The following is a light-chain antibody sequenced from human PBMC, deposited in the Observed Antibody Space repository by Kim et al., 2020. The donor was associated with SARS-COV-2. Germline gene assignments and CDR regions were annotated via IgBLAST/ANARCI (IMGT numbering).Light chain of an antibody. Sequence: VSPGQTASITCSGNKLGNKYACWYQQKPGQSPVLVIYQDSKRPSGIPERFSGSNSGNTATLTISGTQAMDEADYYCQAWDSSTAVFGGGTQLTVL. CDR3: QAWDSSTAV. V-gene: IGLV3-1*01. CDR1: KLGNKY. CDR2: QDS. J-gene: IGLJ3*02.